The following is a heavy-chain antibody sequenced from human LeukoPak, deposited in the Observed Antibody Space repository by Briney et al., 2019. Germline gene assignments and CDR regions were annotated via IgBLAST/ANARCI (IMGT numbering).Heavy chain of an antibody. CDR3: ARERASWYYDFWSGYYELDY. D-gene: IGHD3-3*01. Sequence: GGSLRLSCAASGFTFSSYSMNWVRQAPGKGLEWVSYISSSSTIYYADSVKGRFTISRDNAKNSLYLQMNSLRAEDTAVYYCARERASWYYDFWSGYYELDYWGQGTLVTVSS. V-gene: IGHV3-48*04. CDR1: GFTFSSYS. J-gene: IGHJ4*02. CDR2: ISSSSTI.